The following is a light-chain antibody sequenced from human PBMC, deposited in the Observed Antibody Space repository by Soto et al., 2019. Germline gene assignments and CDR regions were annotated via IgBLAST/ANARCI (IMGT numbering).Light chain of an antibody. V-gene: IGKV1-5*01. CDR3: QQYNGYSTWT. CDR1: RSISFY. J-gene: IGKJ1*01. Sequence: DIQMTQSPSTLSASVGDRVTITCRASRSISFYLAWYQQKPGKAPKILIFNASTLKSGVPSRFSGSGSWTEFTLTINFLQLDYFATYYCQQYNGYSTWTFGQGTKVDI. CDR2: NAS.